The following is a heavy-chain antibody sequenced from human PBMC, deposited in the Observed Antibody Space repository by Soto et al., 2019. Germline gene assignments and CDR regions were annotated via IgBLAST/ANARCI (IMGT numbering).Heavy chain of an antibody. CDR3: ERDRGPTYRRSWSTFAY. D-gene: IGHD6-13*01. CDR2: IYNSGNK. CDR1: GGSISISKW. Sequence: SETLSLTFAVSGGSISISKWCSWVRRPPGKGLEWIGKIYNSGNKNNKKTQKSQLQIKVKKSKTQFKRRLSFVTAGNRDVYYWERDRGPTYRRSWSTFAYGAQGTLSTV. J-gene: IGHJ4*02. V-gene: IGHV4-4*02.